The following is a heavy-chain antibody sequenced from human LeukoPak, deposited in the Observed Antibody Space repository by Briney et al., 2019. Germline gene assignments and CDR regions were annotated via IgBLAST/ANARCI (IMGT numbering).Heavy chain of an antibody. CDR2: ISYGGDNT. V-gene: IGHV3-23*01. D-gene: IGHD4-17*01. J-gene: IGHJ4*02. CDR1: GFTFTDYA. CDR3: AKDPHPYGDSVGGYHFDY. Sequence: GGSLRLSCAASGFTFTDYAMNWVRQAPGKVLEWVSGISYGGDNTYYADSVKGRFTISRDNPRNTLNLALNSLRAEDTAVYYCAKDPHPYGDSVGGYHFDYWGQGTLVTASS.